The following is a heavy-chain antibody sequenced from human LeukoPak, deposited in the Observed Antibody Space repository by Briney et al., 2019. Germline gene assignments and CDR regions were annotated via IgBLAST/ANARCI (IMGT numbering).Heavy chain of an antibody. D-gene: IGHD3-22*01. Sequence: SVKVSCKASGGTFSSYAISWVRQAPGQGLEWMGGIIPIFGTANYAQKFQGRVTITTDESTSTAYMELSSLRSEDTAVYYCARGGAPYYYDSSGYNWFDPWGQGTLVTVSS. CDR1: GGTFSSYA. V-gene: IGHV1-69*05. CDR2: IIPIFGTA. CDR3: ARGGAPYYYDSSGYNWFDP. J-gene: IGHJ5*02.